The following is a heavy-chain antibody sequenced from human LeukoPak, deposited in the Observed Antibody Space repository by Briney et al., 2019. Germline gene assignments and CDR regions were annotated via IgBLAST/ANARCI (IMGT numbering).Heavy chain of an antibody. V-gene: IGHV3-23*01. Sequence: GGSLRLSCAASGFTFSSYAMTWVRQAPGKGLEWVSTITSADATYYANSVKGLFTISRNNSNNTLYLQMSSLRAEDTALYYCAKDLDMATISYFDYWGQGTLVTVSS. J-gene: IGHJ4*02. CDR3: AKDLDMATISYFDY. CDR1: GFTFSSYA. D-gene: IGHD5-24*01. CDR2: ITSADAT.